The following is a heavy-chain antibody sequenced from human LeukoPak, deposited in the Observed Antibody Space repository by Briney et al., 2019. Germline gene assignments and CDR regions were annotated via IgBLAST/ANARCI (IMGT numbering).Heavy chain of an antibody. CDR3: AREEAVSYNWFDP. J-gene: IGHJ5*02. D-gene: IGHD1-14*01. CDR1: GYTFTSYG. V-gene: IGHV1-2*02. Sequence: ASVKVSCKASGYTFTSYGISWVRQDPGQGLEWMGWINPNSGGTNYAQKFQGRVTMTRDTSISTAYMELSRLRSDDTAVYYCAREEAVSYNWFDPWGQGTLVTVSS. CDR2: INPNSGGT.